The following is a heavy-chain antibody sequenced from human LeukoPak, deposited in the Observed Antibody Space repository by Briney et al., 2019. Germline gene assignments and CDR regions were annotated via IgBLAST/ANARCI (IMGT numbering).Heavy chain of an antibody. Sequence: GASVKVSCKASGYTFTSYGISWVRQAPGQGLEWMGWISAYNGNTNYAQKLQGRVTMTTDTSTGTAYMELRSLRSDDTAVYYCARDLRRYYYDSSGLTDYWGQGTLVTVSS. CDR2: ISAYNGNT. V-gene: IGHV1-18*01. D-gene: IGHD3-22*01. CDR3: ARDLRRYYYDSSGLTDY. J-gene: IGHJ4*02. CDR1: GYTFTSYG.